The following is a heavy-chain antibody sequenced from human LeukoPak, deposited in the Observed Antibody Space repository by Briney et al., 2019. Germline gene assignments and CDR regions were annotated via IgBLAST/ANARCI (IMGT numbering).Heavy chain of an antibody. D-gene: IGHD1-1*01. J-gene: IGHJ6*02. CDR1: GYTFTSYG. Sequence: ASVKVSRKASGYTFTSYGISWVRQAPGQGLEWMGWISAYNGNTNYAQKLQGRVTMTTDTSTSTAYMELRSLRSDDTAVYYRARAPVGTGYYYYGMDVWGQGTTVTVSS. CDR2: ISAYNGNT. CDR3: ARAPVGTGYYYYGMDV. V-gene: IGHV1-18*01.